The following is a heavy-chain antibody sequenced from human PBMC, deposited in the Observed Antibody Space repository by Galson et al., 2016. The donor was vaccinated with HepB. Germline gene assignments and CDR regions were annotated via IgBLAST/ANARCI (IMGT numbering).Heavy chain of an antibody. CDR1: GGSISSGGYY. Sequence: TLSLTCTVSGGSISSGGYYWSWIRQHPGKGLEWIGYIYHSGGTYYNPSLKSRVSMSVDTSKNQFSLKLSSVTAADTAVYYCAREVKGSAPDYWGQGTLVTVSS. V-gene: IGHV4-31*03. D-gene: IGHD2-15*01. CDR2: IYHSGGT. CDR3: AREVKGSAPDY. J-gene: IGHJ4*02.